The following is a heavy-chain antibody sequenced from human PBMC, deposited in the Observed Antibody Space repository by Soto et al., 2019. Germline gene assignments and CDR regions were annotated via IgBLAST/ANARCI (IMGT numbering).Heavy chain of an antibody. CDR3: VRGSKGWSGIDY. D-gene: IGHD6-19*01. Sequence: EVQLVESGGGSVQPGGSLGLSCTASGFTFRNYWMYWVRQAPGKGLVWVSRISGDGTTTNYEDSVEGRFTISRDNAKNTLYLQMNSLRVEDTAVYHCVRGSKGWSGIDYWGQGILVTVS. J-gene: IGHJ4*02. CDR2: ISGDGTTT. V-gene: IGHV3-74*01. CDR1: GFTFRNYW.